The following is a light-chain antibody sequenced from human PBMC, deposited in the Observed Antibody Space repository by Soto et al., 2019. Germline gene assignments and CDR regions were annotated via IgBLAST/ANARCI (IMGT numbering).Light chain of an antibody. CDR2: AAS. CDR1: QGISSY. CDR3: QQLNSFPLT. V-gene: IGKV1-9*01. J-gene: IGKJ4*01. Sequence: IQLTQSPSSLSASVGDRVTITCRAGQGISSYLAWYHQIPGKAPKLLIYAASTLESGVPSRFSGSGSGTDFTLTISSLQPEDFATYYCQQLNSFPLTFGGGTKVEFK.